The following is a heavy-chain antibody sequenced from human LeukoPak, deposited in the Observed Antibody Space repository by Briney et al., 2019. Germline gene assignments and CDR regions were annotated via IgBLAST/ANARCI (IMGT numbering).Heavy chain of an antibody. D-gene: IGHD3-22*01. CDR2: INGDGSTT. Sequence: GGSLRLSCAASGFIFSRYWIHWVRQVPGGGLVWVSRINGDGSTTSYADSVKGRFTISRDNAKNTVFLQMNSLRVDGTAIYYCAINAYYDSNGYYYDYWGQGTQVTVSS. V-gene: IGHV3-74*01. J-gene: IGHJ4*02. CDR3: AINAYYDSNGYYYDY. CDR1: GFIFSRYW.